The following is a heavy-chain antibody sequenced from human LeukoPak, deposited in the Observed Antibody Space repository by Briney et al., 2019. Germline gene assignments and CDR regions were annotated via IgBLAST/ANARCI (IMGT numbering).Heavy chain of an antibody. V-gene: IGHV4-61*02. Sequence: PSETLSLTCTVSGGSISSGSYYWSWIRQPAGKGLEWIGRIYTSGSTNYNPSLKSRVTISVDTSKNQFSLKLSSVTAADTAVYYCARSSWYYDYYYMDVWGKGTTVTVSS. CDR1: GGSISSGSYY. CDR3: ARSSWYYDYYYMDV. CDR2: IYTSGST. J-gene: IGHJ6*03. D-gene: IGHD6-13*01.